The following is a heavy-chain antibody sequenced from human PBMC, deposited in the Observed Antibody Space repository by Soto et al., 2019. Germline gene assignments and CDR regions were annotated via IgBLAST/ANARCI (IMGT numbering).Heavy chain of an antibody. CDR3: ARTRVVDTAMADYFDY. J-gene: IGHJ4*02. CDR2: MNPNSGNT. V-gene: IGHV1-8*01. D-gene: IGHD5-18*01. CDR1: GYTFTSYD. Sequence: ASVKVSCKASGYTFTSYDINWVRQATGQGLEWMGWMNPNSGNTGYAQKFQGRVTMTRDTSISTAYMELRSLRSDDTAVYYCARTRVVDTAMADYFDYWGQGTLVTVSS.